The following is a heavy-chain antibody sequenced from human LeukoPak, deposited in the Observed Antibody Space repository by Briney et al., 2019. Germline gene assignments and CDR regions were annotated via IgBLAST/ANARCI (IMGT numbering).Heavy chain of an antibody. Sequence: PSETLSLTCTVSGGSISSSSYYWGWIRQPPGKGLEWIGSIYYSGSTYYNPSLKSRVTISVDTSKNQFSLKLSSVTAADTAVYYCARHVGYYDYVWGSYRLYYFDYWGQGTLVTVSS. CDR1: GGSISSSSYY. D-gene: IGHD3-16*02. J-gene: IGHJ4*02. V-gene: IGHV4-39*01. CDR2: IYYSGST. CDR3: ARHVGYYDYVWGSYRLYYFDY.